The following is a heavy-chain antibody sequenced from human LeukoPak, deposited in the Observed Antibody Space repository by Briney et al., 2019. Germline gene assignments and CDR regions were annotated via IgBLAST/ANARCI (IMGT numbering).Heavy chain of an antibody. J-gene: IGHJ4*02. D-gene: IGHD5-24*01. Sequence: GRSLRLSCAASGFTFSDYGMHWVRQAPGKGLEWVAIISYDGSKKEYADSVKGRFTISRDKSRNTLYLQMNSLRPEDTAVYYCAKYVESGEWLQFYYFDYWGQGTLVTVSS. CDR2: ISYDGSKK. CDR3: AKYVESGEWLQFYYFDY. CDR1: GFTFSDYG. V-gene: IGHV3-30*18.